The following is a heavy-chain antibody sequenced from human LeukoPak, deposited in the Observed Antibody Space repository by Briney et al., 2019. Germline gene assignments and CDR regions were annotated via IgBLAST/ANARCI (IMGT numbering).Heavy chain of an antibody. CDR2: IIPIFGTA. CDR1: GYTFTTYG. J-gene: IGHJ6*03. CDR3: ARVPDYYYYYMDV. Sequence: SVKVSCKASGYTFTTYGISWVRQAPGQGLEWMGGIIPIFGTANYAQKFQGRVTITADESTSTAYMELSSLRSEDTAVYYCARVPDYYYYYMDVWGKGTTVTISS. V-gene: IGHV1-69*13.